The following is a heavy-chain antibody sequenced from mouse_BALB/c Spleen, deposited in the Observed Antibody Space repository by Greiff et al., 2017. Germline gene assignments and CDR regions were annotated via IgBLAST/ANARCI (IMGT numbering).Heavy chain of an antibody. V-gene: IGHV1-37*01. J-gene: IGHJ4*01. CDR1: GYSFTGYF. CDR2: INPYNGDT. D-gene: IGHD2-3*01. Sequence: VQLKESGPELVKPGASVKISCKASGYSFTGYFMNWVKQSHGKSLEWIGRINPYNGDTFYNQKFKGKATLTVDKSSSTAHMELLSLTSEDSAVYYCGRWLLRGTYAMDYWGQGTSVTVSS. CDR3: GRWLLRGTYAMDY.